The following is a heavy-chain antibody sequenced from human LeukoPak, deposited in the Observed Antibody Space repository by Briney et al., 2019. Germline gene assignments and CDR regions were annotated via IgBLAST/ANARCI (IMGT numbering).Heavy chain of an antibody. V-gene: IGHV3-15*01. J-gene: IGHJ4*02. Sequence: PGGSLRLSCVASGLTFSNAWMSWIRQAPGKGLQWVGHIKSKTDGGTTDYAAPVKGRFTISRDDSKNTSYLQMNSLKNEDAALYYCTALGAASEYWGQGALVTVSS. CDR3: TALGAASEY. CDR1: GLTFSNAW. D-gene: IGHD2-15*01. CDR2: IKSKTDGGTT.